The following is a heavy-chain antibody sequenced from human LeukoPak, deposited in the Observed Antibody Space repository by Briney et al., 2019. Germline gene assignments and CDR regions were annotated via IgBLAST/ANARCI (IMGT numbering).Heavy chain of an antibody. CDR1: GFTFSSYA. J-gene: IGHJ1*01. CDR2: ISGSGGST. D-gene: IGHD2-15*01. V-gene: IGHV3-23*01. CDR3: AKKCSGGSCYPGYFQH. Sequence: GGSLRLSCAASGFTFSSYAMSWVRQAPGKGLEWVSAISGSGGSTYYADSVKGRFTISRDNSKNTLYLQMNSLRAEDTAVYYCAKKCSGGSCYPGYFQHWGQGTLVTVSS.